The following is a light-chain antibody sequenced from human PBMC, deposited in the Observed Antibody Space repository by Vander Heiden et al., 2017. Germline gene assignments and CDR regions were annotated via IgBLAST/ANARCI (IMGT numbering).Light chain of an antibody. V-gene: IGLV3-21*02. CDR1: SIGSKS. Sequence: SYLLTQPPSVSVAPGQTATITCGGNSIGSKSVQWSQQRPGQAPVLVVYDNRDRPSGIPERISGSNSGNTATLTISRVEAGDEADYYCQVWDSISDVGVFGGGTKLTVL. CDR3: QVWDSISDVGV. CDR2: DNR. J-gene: IGLJ2*01.